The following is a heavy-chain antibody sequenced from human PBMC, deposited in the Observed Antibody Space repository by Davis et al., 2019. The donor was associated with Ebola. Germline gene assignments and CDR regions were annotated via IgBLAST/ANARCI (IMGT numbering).Heavy chain of an antibody. D-gene: IGHD3-10*01. J-gene: IGHJ5*02. CDR3: ATGNYGSGSRNWFDP. Sequence: SVKVSCKASGGTFSSYAISWVRQAPGQGLEWMGGIIPIFGTANYAQKFQGRVTITADEPTSTAYMELSSLRSEDTAVYYCATGNYGSGSRNWFDPWGQGTLVTVSS. CDR1: GGTFSSYA. CDR2: IIPIFGTA. V-gene: IGHV1-69*13.